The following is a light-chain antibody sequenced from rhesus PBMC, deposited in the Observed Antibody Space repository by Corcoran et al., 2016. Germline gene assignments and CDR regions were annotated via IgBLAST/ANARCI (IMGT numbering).Light chain of an antibody. CDR1: QSVGSY. Sequence: ETVLTQSPATLSLSPGERVSLSCRASQSVGSYLAWYQQKPGQAPRLLIYGASNRATGLPDRFSGSGSGTDFTLTISSLEPEDFTVYYCQQYSTWPWTFGQGTKVEIK. CDR2: GAS. V-gene: IGKV3-42*02. J-gene: IGKJ1*01. CDR3: QQYSTWPWT.